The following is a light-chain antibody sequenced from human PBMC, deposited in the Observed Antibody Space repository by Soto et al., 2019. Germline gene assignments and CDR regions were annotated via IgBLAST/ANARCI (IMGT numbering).Light chain of an antibody. V-gene: IGKV3-15*01. CDR3: QQYNDWPGT. Sequence: EIVMTQSPGTLSVSPGERATLSCRASQSVRSNLAWYQQKPGQAPRLLIYGASTRATGIPARFSGSESGTELTLTISSLQSEDFAVYYCQQYNDWPGTFGQGTTLEVK. J-gene: IGKJ2*01. CDR2: GAS. CDR1: QSVRSN.